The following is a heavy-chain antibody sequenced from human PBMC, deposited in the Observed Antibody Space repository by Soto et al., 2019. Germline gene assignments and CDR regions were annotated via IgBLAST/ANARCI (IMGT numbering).Heavy chain of an antibody. J-gene: IGHJ3*02. CDR2: IGTAGDT. V-gene: IGHV3-13*01. CDR1: GFTFSSYD. CDR3: ARGGAPWAFDI. Sequence: EVQLVESGGGLVQPGGSLRLSCAASGFTFSSYDMHWVRQATGKGLEWVSAIGTAGDTYYPGSVKGRFTISRENAKNSLYLQMNSLRAGDTAVYYCARGGAPWAFDIWGQGTMVIVSS.